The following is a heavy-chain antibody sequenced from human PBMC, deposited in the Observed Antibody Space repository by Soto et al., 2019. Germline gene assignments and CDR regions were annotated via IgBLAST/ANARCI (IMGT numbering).Heavy chain of an antibody. D-gene: IGHD3-3*01. Sequence: GASVKVSCKASGGTFSSYTISWVRQAPGQGLEWMGRIIPILGIANYAQKFQGRVTITADKSTSTAYMELSSLRSEDTAVYYCAREQRDFWSGYYFGNNTHNHFDYWGQGTLVTVSS. CDR3: AREQRDFWSGYYFGNNTHNHFDY. J-gene: IGHJ4*02. V-gene: IGHV1-69*04. CDR1: GGTFSSYT. CDR2: IIPILGIA.